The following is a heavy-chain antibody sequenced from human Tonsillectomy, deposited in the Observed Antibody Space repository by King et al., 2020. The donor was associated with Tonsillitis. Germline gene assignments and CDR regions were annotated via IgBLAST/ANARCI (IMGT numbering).Heavy chain of an antibody. Sequence: VQLVESGGSLVKPGGSLRLSCAASGFTFSDYYMGWLRQATGKGLEWVSYISSSSSYTNYADSVKGRFTMSRDNAKKSLYLQMNSLRAEDTALYYCAAAWRYFDLWGRGTLVTVSS. CDR1: GFTFSDYY. J-gene: IGHJ2*01. D-gene: IGHD3-3*01. CDR2: ISSSSSYT. V-gene: IGHV3-11*06. CDR3: AAAWRYFDL.